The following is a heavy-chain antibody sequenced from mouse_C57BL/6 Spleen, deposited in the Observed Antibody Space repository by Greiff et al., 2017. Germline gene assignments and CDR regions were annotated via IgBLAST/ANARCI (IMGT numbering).Heavy chain of an antibody. CDR2: IYPGDGDT. CDR1: GYAFSSSW. J-gene: IGHJ3*01. CDR3: ARSYYSNPFAY. V-gene: IGHV1-82*01. Sequence: QVQLQQSGPELVKPGASVKISCKASGYAFSSSWMNWVKQRPGKGLEWIGRIYPGDGDTNYNGKFKGKATLTADKSSSTAYMQLSSLTSEDSAVYFWARSYYSNPFAYWGQGTLVTVSA. D-gene: IGHD2-5*01.